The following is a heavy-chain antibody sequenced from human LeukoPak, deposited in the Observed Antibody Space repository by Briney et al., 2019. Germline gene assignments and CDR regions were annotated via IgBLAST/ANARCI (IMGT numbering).Heavy chain of an antibody. J-gene: IGHJ4*02. V-gene: IGHV1-69*13. CDR3: ARDRLKNYYDSSGYSDY. D-gene: IGHD3-22*01. CDR1: GGTFSSYA. Sequence: SVKVSCKASGGTFSSYAISWVRQAPGQGLEWMGGIIPIFGTANYAQKFQGRVTITADESTSTAYMELSSLGSEDTAVYYCARDRLKNYYDSSGYSDYWGQGTLVTVSS. CDR2: IIPIFGTA.